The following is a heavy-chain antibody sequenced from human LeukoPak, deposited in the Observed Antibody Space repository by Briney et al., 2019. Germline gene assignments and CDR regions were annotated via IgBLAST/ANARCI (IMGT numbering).Heavy chain of an antibody. J-gene: IGHJ4*02. Sequence: PGGSLRLSCAASGFTFSSYAMHWVRQAPGKGLEWVAVISYDGSNKYYADSVKGRFTISRDNSKNTLYLQMNSLRAEDTAVYYCATPAVADADYWDQGTLVTVSS. CDR3: ATPAVADADY. V-gene: IGHV3-30-3*01. CDR1: GFTFSSYA. D-gene: IGHD6-19*01. CDR2: ISYDGSNK.